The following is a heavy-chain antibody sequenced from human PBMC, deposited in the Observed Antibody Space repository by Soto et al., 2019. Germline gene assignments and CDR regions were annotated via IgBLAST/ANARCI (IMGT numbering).Heavy chain of an antibody. CDR3: AWRYYNSSGYFDY. V-gene: IGHV1-69*01. Sequence: QVQMVQSGAEVKKPGSSVKVACKASGGIFSNYVLNWVRQAPGQGLEWMGGSIPIFGTGNYAQKFQGRVTITADESTTTASMELRGLRSEDTAVYYCAWRYYNSSGYFDYWGQGTLVTVSS. D-gene: IGHD3-22*01. CDR2: SIPIFGTG. J-gene: IGHJ4*02. CDR1: GGIFSNYV.